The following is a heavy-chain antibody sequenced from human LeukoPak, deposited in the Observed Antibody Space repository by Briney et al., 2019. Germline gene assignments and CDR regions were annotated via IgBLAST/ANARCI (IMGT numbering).Heavy chain of an antibody. Sequence: GGPLRLSCAASGFTFSSYGMHWVRQAPGKGLEWVAFIRYDGSNKYYADSVKGRLTISRDNSKNTLYLQTNSLRAEDTAVYYCAKVSGSYLPNFDYWGQGTLVTVS. D-gene: IGHD2-15*01. V-gene: IGHV3-30*02. CDR2: IRYDGSNK. CDR3: AKVSGSYLPNFDY. CDR1: GFTFSSYG. J-gene: IGHJ4*02.